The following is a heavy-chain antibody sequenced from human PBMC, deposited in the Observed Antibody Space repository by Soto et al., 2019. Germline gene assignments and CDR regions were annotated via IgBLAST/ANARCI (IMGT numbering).Heavy chain of an antibody. Sequence: QVALVESGGGVVRPGRSLRLSCGASGFSFSKYGMHWVRQAPGEGLEWLSLMSYDGSEKWYAESVKGRFTISRDNSKNTLYLQMNSLRGDDTAVYFCAKGYEVSPPVASAWYSNYFYGVDVWGRGTTVTVSS. CDR2: MSYDGSEK. D-gene: IGHD6-19*01. CDR1: GFSFSKYG. V-gene: IGHV3-30*18. CDR3: AKGYEVSPPVASAWYSNYFYGVDV. J-gene: IGHJ6*02.